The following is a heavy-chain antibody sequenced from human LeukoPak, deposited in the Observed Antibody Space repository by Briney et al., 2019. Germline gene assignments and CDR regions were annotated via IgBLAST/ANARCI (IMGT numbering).Heavy chain of an antibody. CDR2: IIPIFGTA. V-gene: IGHV1-69*05. J-gene: IGHJ4*02. D-gene: IGHD5-24*01. CDR3: ARGRRDGYNYGNYFDY. Sequence: GASVKVCCKASGGTFSSYAISWVRQAPGQGLEWMGGIIPIFGTANYAQKFQGRVTITTDESTSTAYMELSSLRSEDTAVYYCARGRRDGYNYGNYFDYWGQGTLVTVSS. CDR1: GGTFSSYA.